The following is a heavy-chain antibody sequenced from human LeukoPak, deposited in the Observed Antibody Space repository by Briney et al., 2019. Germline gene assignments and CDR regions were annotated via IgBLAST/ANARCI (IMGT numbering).Heavy chain of an antibody. Sequence: SETLSLTCAVYGGSFSGYYWTWIRHTPEKGLEWIGEMNPSGSTNYNPSLKSRVTISVDTSKNQFSLKLSSVTAADTAVYYCARGRQDVTMIVVVMTAVSYYLDVWGKGTTVTVS. J-gene: IGHJ6*03. CDR1: GGSFSGYY. CDR3: ARGRQDVTMIVVVMTAVSYYLDV. CDR2: MNPSGST. D-gene: IGHD3-22*01. V-gene: IGHV4-34*01.